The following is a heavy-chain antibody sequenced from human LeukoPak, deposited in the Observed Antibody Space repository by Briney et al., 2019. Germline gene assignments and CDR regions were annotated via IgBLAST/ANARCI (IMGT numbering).Heavy chain of an antibody. CDR1: GFTFTYYA. CDR2: VSNDGSNQ. CDR3: ARGPDPVVRGPRRAFDL. Sequence: GRSLRLSCAASGFTFTYYAMHWVRQAPGKGLEWVSVVSNDGSNQDYTDSVKGRFIISRDDSKSTVYLQMNSLRVDDTAMYYCARGPDPVVRGPRRAFDLWGQGTMVTVSS. D-gene: IGHD3-10*01. V-gene: IGHV3-30-3*01. J-gene: IGHJ3*01.